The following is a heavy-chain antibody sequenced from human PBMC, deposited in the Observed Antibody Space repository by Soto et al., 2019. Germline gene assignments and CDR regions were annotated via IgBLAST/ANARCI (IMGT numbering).Heavy chain of an antibody. Sequence: QVQLVESGGGVVQPGRSLRLSCAASGFSFSSYGSHWVRQAPGKGLEWVAAISYDGSNEYYADSVKGRFTISRDNSKNTLYLQMNSLRAEDTAVYYCAKATYSGSYFSDYWGQGTLVTVSS. CDR3: AKATYSGSYFSDY. D-gene: IGHD1-26*01. CDR2: ISYDGSNE. CDR1: GFSFSSYG. V-gene: IGHV3-30*18. J-gene: IGHJ4*02.